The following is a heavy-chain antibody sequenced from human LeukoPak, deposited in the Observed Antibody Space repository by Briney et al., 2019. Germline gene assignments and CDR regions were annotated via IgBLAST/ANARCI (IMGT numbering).Heavy chain of an antibody. J-gene: IGHJ5*02. CDR2: IYYSGST. D-gene: IGHD6-13*01. V-gene: IGHV4-31*03. CDR3: ARDGLGIAAAGTSDHWSDP. CDR1: GGSISSGGYY. Sequence: SETLSLTCTVSGGSISSGGYYWSWIRQHPGKGLEWIGYIYYSGSTYYNPSLKSRVTISVDTSKNQFSLKLSSVTAADTAVYYCARDGLGIAAAGTSDHWSDPWGQGTLVTVSS.